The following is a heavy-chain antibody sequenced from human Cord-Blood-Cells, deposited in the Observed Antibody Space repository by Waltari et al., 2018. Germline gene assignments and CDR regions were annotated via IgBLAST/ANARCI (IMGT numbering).Heavy chain of an antibody. V-gene: IGHV3-30-3*01. D-gene: IGHD7-27*01. CDR2: ISYDGSNK. CDR3: ARDPRLGFDY. Sequence: QVQLVESGGGVVQPGRSLRLSCAASGFTLSSYAMHWVRQAPGKGLEWVAVISYDGSNKYYADSVKGRFTISRDNSKNTLYLQMNSLRAEDTAVYYCARDPRLGFDYWGQGTLVTVSS. J-gene: IGHJ4*02. CDR1: GFTLSSYA.